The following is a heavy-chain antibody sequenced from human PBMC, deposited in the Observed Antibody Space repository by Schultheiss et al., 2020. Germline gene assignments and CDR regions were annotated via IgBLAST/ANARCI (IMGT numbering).Heavy chain of an antibody. CDR1: GLTVSSHA. J-gene: IGHJ5*02. V-gene: IGHV3-48*04. Sequence: GGSLRLSCAAYGLTVSSHAMTWVRQAPGQGLEWVSYISSSGSTIYYADSVKGRFAISRDNARNSVYLQMNSLRVGDTAFYHCAVGFHSPAWFHPWGQGTLVTVSS. CDR3: AVGFHSPAWFHP. CDR2: ISSSGSTI. D-gene: IGHD2/OR15-2a*01.